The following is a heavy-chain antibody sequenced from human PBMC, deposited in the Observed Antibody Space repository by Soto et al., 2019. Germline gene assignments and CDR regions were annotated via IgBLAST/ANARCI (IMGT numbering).Heavy chain of an antibody. Sequence: SETLSLTCTVSGGSISSGGYYWSWIRQPPGKGLEWIGYIYYSGSTNYNPSLKSRVTISVDTSKNQFSLKLSSVTAADTAVYYCARRNGGTLDYWGQGTLVTVSS. CDR2: IYYSGST. D-gene: IGHD2-15*01. CDR3: ARRNGGTLDY. J-gene: IGHJ4*02. V-gene: IGHV4-61*08. CDR1: GGSISSGGYY.